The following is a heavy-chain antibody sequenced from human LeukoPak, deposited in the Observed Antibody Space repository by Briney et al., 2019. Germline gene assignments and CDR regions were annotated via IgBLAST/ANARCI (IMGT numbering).Heavy chain of an antibody. V-gene: IGHV3-23*01. J-gene: IGHJ2*01. CDR3: AKWFLDVVVTAMADWYFDL. CDR2: ISGSGGST. Sequence: GGSLRLSCAASGFTFSSYAMSWVRQAPGKGLEWVSAISGSGGSTYYADSVKGRFTISRDNSKNTLYLQMNSLRAEDTAVYYCAKWFLDVVVTAMADWYFDLWGRGTLVTVSS. D-gene: IGHD2-21*02. CDR1: GFTFSSYA.